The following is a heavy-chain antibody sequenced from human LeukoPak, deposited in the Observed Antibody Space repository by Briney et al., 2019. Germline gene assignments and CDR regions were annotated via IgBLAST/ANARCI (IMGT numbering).Heavy chain of an antibody. D-gene: IGHD6-19*01. CDR3: ARDRPVKQWLVREYYYYYYMDV. J-gene: IGHJ6*03. Sequence: TSETLSLTCTVSGGSISSYYWSWIRQPAGKGLEWIGRIYTSGSTNYNPSLKSRVTMSVDTSKNQFSLKLSSVTAADTAVYYCARDRPVKQWLVREYYYYYYMDVWGKGTTVTISS. CDR1: GGSISSYY. V-gene: IGHV4-4*07. CDR2: IYTSGST.